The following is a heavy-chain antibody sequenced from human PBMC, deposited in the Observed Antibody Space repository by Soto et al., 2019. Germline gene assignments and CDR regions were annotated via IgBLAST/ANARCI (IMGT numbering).Heavy chain of an antibody. D-gene: IGHD3-3*01. Sequence: QVQLQESGPGLVKPSETLSLTCTVSGGSISSYYWSWIRQPPGKGLEWIGYIYYSGSTNYNPSLKSRVTISVDTSKNQFSLKLSSVTAADTAVYYCARDVHRSGRNWFDPWGQGTLVTVSS. CDR3: ARDVHRSGRNWFDP. CDR2: IYYSGST. CDR1: GGSISSYY. V-gene: IGHV4-59*01. J-gene: IGHJ5*02.